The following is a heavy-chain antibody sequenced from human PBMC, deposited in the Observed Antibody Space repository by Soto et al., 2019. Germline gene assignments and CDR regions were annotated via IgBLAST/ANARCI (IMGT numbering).Heavy chain of an antibody. CDR1: GYTFTTYG. D-gene: IGHD3-22*01. CDR3: ARVFFRLFAFDI. J-gene: IGHJ3*02. CDR2: ISAYNGNT. V-gene: IGHV1-18*01. Sequence: QVQLVQSGGEVKKPGASVKVSCKASGYTFTTYGISWVRQAPGQGLEWMGWISAYNGNTSYAQTLQGRVTMTTDTSTSTAYMALRSLRSDDTAVYYCARVFFRLFAFDIWGQGTMVTVSS.